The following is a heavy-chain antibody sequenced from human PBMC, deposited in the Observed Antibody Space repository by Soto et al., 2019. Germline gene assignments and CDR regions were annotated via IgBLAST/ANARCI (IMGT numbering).Heavy chain of an antibody. J-gene: IGHJ5*02. D-gene: IGHD5-18*01. V-gene: IGHV4-4*02. CDR3: ARDRPSEYTYGSSGWSDP. Sequence: SETLSLTCAVSGGSISSYYWWSWVRQPPGRGLEWIGEVYHSGSTNYNPSLKSRVTISVDKSKNQFSLELTSVTAADTAVYFCARDRPSEYTYGSSGWSDPWGQGTLVTVSS. CDR1: GGSISSYYW. CDR2: VYHSGST.